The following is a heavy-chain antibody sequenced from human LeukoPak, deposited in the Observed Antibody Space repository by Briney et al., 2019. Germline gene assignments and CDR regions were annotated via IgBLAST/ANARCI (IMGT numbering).Heavy chain of an antibody. Sequence: SETLSLTCTVSGGSITSSCYYWGWIRQTPGKGLQWIGSIYYSGSTNYNPSLKSRVTISVDTSKNQFSLKLSSVTAADTAVYYCARVKGVVTAILDYWGQGTLVTVSS. CDR2: IYYSGST. V-gene: IGHV4-39*07. J-gene: IGHJ4*02. CDR3: ARVKGVVTAILDY. D-gene: IGHD2-21*02. CDR1: GGSITSSCYY.